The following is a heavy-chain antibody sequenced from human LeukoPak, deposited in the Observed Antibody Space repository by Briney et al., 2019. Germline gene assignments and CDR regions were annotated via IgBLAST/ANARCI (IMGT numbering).Heavy chain of an antibody. J-gene: IGHJ4*02. CDR1: GGYISNYY. D-gene: IGHD2-8*02. CDR2: ISYTGST. Sequence: SETLSLTCTVSGGYISNYYWSWIRQPPGKGLEWIGYISYTGSTTYNASLKSRVTISVDTSKNQFSLKLSSVTAADTAVYYCSSHTGGTTYDYWGQGTLVTVSS. CDR3: SSHTGGTTYDY. V-gene: IGHV4-59*08.